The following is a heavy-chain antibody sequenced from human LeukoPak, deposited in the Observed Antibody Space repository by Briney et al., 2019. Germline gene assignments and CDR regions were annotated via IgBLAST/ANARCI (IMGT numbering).Heavy chain of an antibody. Sequence: PGGSLRLSCVGSGFILRSYAMSWVRQAPGKGLQWVSSLGISGDYAWYAGSVKGRFTISRDNAKNSLYLQMNSLRAEDTAVYYCARDPSRQQWLVGDYMDVWGKGTTVTISS. V-gene: IGHV3-23*01. CDR2: LGISGDYA. CDR1: GFILRSYA. J-gene: IGHJ6*03. CDR3: ARDPSRQQWLVGDYMDV. D-gene: IGHD6-19*01.